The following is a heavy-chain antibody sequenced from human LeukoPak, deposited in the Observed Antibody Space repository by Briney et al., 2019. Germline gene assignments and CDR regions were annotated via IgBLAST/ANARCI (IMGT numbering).Heavy chain of an antibody. CDR1: GHSIGSGYF. Sequence: SETLSLTCDVSGHSIGSGYFWGWIRQPPGKGLEWIGSIYHSGSPYYNPSLKSRVAISVDTSKNQFSLNRSSVTAADTAVYYCARTFGSSGYYRIDSWGQGALVTVSS. V-gene: IGHV4-38-2*01. CDR2: IYHSGSP. CDR3: ARTFGSSGYYRIDS. J-gene: IGHJ4*02. D-gene: IGHD3-22*01.